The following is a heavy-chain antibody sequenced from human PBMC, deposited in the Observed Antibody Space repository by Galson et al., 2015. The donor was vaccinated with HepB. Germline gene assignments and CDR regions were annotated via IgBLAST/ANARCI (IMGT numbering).Heavy chain of an antibody. D-gene: IGHD2-2*01. Sequence: SVKVSCKASGYTFTYRYLHWVRQAPGQGLEWMGGIIPIFGTANYAQKFQGRVTITADESTSTAYMELSSLRSEDTAVYYCTRGGYCSSTSCQGLYYYYMDVWGKGTTVTVSS. V-gene: IGHV1-69*13. J-gene: IGHJ6*03. CDR1: GYTFTYRY. CDR3: TRGGYCSSTSCQGLYYYYMDV. CDR2: IIPIFGTA.